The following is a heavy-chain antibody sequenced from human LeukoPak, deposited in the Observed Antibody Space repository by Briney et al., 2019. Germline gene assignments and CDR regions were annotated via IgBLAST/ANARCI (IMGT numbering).Heavy chain of an antibody. V-gene: IGHV5-51*01. CDR2: IYPGDSET. CDR1: GYSFTSYW. CDR3: ARRSGGVAEAFNWFDP. J-gene: IGHJ5*02. Sequence: GESLKISCKGSGYSFTSYWIGWVRQMPGKGLEWMGVIYPGDSETRYSPSFQGQVTMSADKSISTAFLQWSSLKASDSAIYYCARRSGGVAEAFNWFDPWGQGTLVIVSS. D-gene: IGHD6-13*01.